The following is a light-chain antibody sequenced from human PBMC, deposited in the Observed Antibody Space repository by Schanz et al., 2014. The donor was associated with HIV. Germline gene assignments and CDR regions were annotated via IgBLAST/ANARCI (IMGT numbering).Light chain of an antibody. J-gene: IGLJ2*01. V-gene: IGLV2-8*01. CDR3: QSFDGSVSAVV. CDR2: EVS. CDR1: SNDVGGYNY. Sequence: QSALTQPASVSGSPGQSITISCTGTSNDVGGYNYVSWYQQHPGKAPKLMIYEVSKRPSGVPDRFSGSKSGNTASLTVSGLQAEDEADYYCQSFDGSVSAVVFGGGTKLTVL.